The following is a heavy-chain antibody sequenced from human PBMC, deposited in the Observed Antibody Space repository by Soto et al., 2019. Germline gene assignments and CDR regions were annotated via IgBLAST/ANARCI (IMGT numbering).Heavy chain of an antibody. D-gene: IGHD3-3*01. CDR1: GYTFTGYY. Sequence: ASVEVSWKASGYTFTGYYMHLGRQAPGQGLEWMGWINPNSGGTNYAPKVQGWITMTSDTSISTAYMELSRLRSDDTAVYYCATAGAYYDFWSGYYIYYFDFWGQGTLVTVSS. V-gene: IGHV1-2*04. J-gene: IGHJ4*02. CDR3: ATAGAYYDFWSGYYIYYFDF. CDR2: INPNSGGT.